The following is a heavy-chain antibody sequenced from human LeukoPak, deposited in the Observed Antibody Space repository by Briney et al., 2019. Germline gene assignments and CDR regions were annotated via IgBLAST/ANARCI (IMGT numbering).Heavy chain of an antibody. J-gene: IGHJ6*03. D-gene: IGHD2-21*01. CDR2: IRSYSSYI. V-gene: IGHV3-21*01. CDR3: ARYSEVYYYVDV. Sequence: GGSLRLSCSAAGFTFDTYNFNWVRQAPGKGLEWVASIRSYSSYIHYADSVKGRFTISRDDAKKSLDLQMNSLRAEDTAVYFCARYSEVYYYVDVWGAGITVIVSS. CDR1: GFTFDTYN.